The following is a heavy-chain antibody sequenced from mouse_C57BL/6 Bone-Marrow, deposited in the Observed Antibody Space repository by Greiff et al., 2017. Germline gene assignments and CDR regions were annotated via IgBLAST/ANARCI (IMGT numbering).Heavy chain of an antibody. CDR2: IDPSDSYT. CDR3: ARDGYYDGFAD. Sequence: VQLQQPGAELVKPGASVKLSCKASGYTFTSYWMQWVKQRPGQGLEWIGEIDPSDSYTNYNQKFKGKATLTVDTSSSTAYMQLSSLTSEDSAVCYCARDGYYDGFADWGQGTLVTVSA. D-gene: IGHD2-3*01. CDR1: GYTFTSYW. V-gene: IGHV1-50*01. J-gene: IGHJ3*01.